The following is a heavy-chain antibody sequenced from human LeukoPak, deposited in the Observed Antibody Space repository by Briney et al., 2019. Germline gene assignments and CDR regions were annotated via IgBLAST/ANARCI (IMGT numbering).Heavy chain of an antibody. CDR3: ARVGFHSSGYYFLGNEN. D-gene: IGHD3-22*01. Sequence: SVTLSLTCTVSGGSISSYYWNWIRQPPGKGLEWIGYIYYSGSTNYNPSLKSRVTISVDTSKNQFSLKLNSMTAADTAMYYCARVGFHSSGYYFLGNENWGQGTLVTVSS. CDR2: IYYSGST. V-gene: IGHV4-59*01. J-gene: IGHJ4*02. CDR1: GGSISSYY.